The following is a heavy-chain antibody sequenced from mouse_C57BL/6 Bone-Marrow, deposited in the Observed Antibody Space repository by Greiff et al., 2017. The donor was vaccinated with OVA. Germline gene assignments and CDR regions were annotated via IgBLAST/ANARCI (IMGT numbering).Heavy chain of an antibody. J-gene: IGHJ2*01. V-gene: IGHV7-3*01. CDR3: ARYTAYYFDY. CDR1: GFTFTDYY. Sequence: DVHLVESGGGLVQPGGSLILSCAASGFTFTDYYMSWVRQPPGKALEWLGFIRNKANGYTTEYSASVKGRFTISRDNSQSILYLQMNALRAEDSATYYCARYTAYYFDYWGQGTTLTVSS. CDR2: IRNKANGYTT.